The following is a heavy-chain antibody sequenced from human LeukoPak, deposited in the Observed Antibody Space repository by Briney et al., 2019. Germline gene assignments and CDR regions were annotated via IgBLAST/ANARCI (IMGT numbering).Heavy chain of an antibody. V-gene: IGHV3-23*01. CDR2: ISGSGGST. D-gene: IGHD2-2*01. Sequence: GGSLRLSCAASGFTFSSYAMSWVRQAPGKGLEWVSAISGSGGSTYYTDSVKGRFTTSRDNSKNTLYLQMNDLRPEDTAVYYCARGRSSIRWETGSSFDYWGQGSLVTVSS. CDR1: GFTFSSYA. J-gene: IGHJ4*02. CDR3: ARGRSSIRWETGSSFDY.